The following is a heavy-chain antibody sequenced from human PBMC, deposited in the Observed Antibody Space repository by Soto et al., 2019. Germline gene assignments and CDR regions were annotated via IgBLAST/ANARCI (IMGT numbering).Heavy chain of an antibody. CDR1: GFMFSAYT. CDR3: ATPYYFNH. CDR2: ISDDSSYI. Sequence: GSLRLSCAASGFMFSAYTMNWFRQAPGKWLEWLSSISDDSSYIDYADSLRGRFTVSRDNARNSLYLQIDSLGVEDTAVYYCATPYYFNHWGPGTLVTVSS. D-gene: IGHD3-16*01. J-gene: IGHJ1*01. V-gene: IGHV3-21*06.